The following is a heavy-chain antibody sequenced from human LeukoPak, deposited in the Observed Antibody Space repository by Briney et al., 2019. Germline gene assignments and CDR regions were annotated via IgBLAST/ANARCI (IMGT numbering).Heavy chain of an antibody. V-gene: IGHV3-23*01. CDR3: AKDGVADLGFDY. J-gene: IGHJ4*02. D-gene: IGHD3-3*01. CDR1: GFTFSSYA. Sequence: GGSLRLSCAASGFTFSSYAMSWVRQAPGKGLEWVSAISGSGGSTYYADSVKGRFTISRDNSKNTLYLQMDSLRAEDTAVYYCAKDGVADLGFDYWGQGTLVTVSS. CDR2: ISGSGGST.